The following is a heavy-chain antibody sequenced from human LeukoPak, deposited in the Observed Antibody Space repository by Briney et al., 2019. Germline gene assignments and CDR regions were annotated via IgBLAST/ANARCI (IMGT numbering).Heavy chain of an antibody. CDR3: ARIRAGSHLDYFDY. Sequence: SGPALVKPTQTLTLTCTFSGFSLRTSGMCVSWGRQPPGKALQWLARIDWDDDKYYSTSLKTRLTISKDTSKYQVVLTMTNTDPEDTAMYYCARIRAGSHLDYFDYWGLGTLVTVSS. D-gene: IGHD6-13*01. CDR1: GFSLRTSGMC. J-gene: IGHJ4*02. CDR2: IDWDDDK. V-gene: IGHV2-70*11.